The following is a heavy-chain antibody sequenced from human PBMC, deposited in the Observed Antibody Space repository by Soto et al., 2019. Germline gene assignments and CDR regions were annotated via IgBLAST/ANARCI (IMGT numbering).Heavy chain of an antibody. J-gene: IGHJ4*02. CDR1: GGSVSSGCYY. CDR2: IYYSGST. Sequence: TLSLTCTVSGGSVSSGCYYWSWIRQHPGKGLEWIGYIYYSGSTYYNPSLKSRVTISVDTYKNQFSLKLSSVTAADTAVYYCAREMLPTSYFDYWGQGTLGTVSS. D-gene: IGHD2-15*01. V-gene: IGHV4-31*03. CDR3: AREMLPTSYFDY.